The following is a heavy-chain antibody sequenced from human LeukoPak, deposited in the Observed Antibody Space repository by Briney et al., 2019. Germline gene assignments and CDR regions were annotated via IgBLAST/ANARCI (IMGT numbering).Heavy chain of an antibody. CDR2: INPSGGST. D-gene: IGHD3-10*01. J-gene: IGHJ4*02. Sequence: ASVTVSCKASGYTFTSYYMHWVRQAPGQGLEWMGIINPSGGSTSYAQKFQGRVTMTRDTSTSTVYMELSSLRSEDTAVYYCAREDGSGSYYNGPFDYWGQGTLVTVSA. CDR3: AREDGSGSYYNGPFDY. CDR1: GYTFTSYY. V-gene: IGHV1-46*01.